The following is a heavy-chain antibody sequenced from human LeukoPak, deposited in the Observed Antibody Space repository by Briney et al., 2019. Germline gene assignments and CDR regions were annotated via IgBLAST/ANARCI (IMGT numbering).Heavy chain of an antibody. CDR3: ARDHLGYCSGGSCWPDAFDI. Sequence: SETLSLTCKVSGGSINGYYWSWIRQPPGKGLEWIGYTFYSGSTKYNPSLKSRVTISVDTSKNQFSLKLSSVTAADTAVYYCARDHLGYCSGGSCWPDAFDIWGQGTMVTVSS. V-gene: IGHV4-59*01. D-gene: IGHD2-15*01. CDR1: GGSINGYY. J-gene: IGHJ3*02. CDR2: TFYSGST.